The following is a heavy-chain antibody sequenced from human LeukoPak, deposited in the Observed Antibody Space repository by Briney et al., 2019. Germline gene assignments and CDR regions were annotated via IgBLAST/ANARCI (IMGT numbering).Heavy chain of an antibody. CDR1: GFTFRSYG. J-gene: IGHJ4*02. CDR3: AKGVRPVLAATYFDY. CDR2: ISGSGTTT. V-gene: IGHV3-23*01. D-gene: IGHD2-15*01. Sequence: PGGSLRLSCAASGFTFRSYGMSWVRQAPGKGLEWVSVISGSGTTTDYADSVKGRFTISRDNSKNTLYLQMNSLRAEDTAVYYCAKGVRPVLAATYFDYWGQGTLVTASS.